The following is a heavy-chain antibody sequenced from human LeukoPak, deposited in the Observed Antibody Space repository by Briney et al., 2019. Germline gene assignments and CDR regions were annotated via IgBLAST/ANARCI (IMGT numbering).Heavy chain of an antibody. CDR1: GFTFSNAW. Sequence: GGSLRLSCAASGFTFSNAWMNWVRQAPGKGLEWVAVTSSDLNVKLYADSVKGRFTISRDNSRSTLYLQMNSLRPEDTAIYYCAREGYYGSGSPPSLYFDYWGQGTLVTVSS. V-gene: IGHV3-30*03. CDR2: TSSDLNVK. D-gene: IGHD3-10*01. J-gene: IGHJ4*02. CDR3: AREGYYGSGSPPSLYFDY.